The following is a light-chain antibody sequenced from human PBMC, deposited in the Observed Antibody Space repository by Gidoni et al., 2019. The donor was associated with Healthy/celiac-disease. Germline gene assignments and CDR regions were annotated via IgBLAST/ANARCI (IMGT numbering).Light chain of an antibody. Sequence: DIQMTQSPSSLSASVGDRVTITCRASQIIRSYLNWYKQKPGKAPKLLIYAAYSLQSGVPSRFSGSGSGKDFTLTISSLQPEDFETYYCQQSYSTPQTFGQGTKVEIK. V-gene: IGKV1-39*01. CDR3: QQSYSTPQT. CDR1: QIIRSY. J-gene: IGKJ1*01. CDR2: AAY.